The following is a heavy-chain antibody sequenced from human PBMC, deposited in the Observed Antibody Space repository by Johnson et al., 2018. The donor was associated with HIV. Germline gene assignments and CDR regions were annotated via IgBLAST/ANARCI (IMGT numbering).Heavy chain of an antibody. J-gene: IGHJ3*02. V-gene: IGHV3-30*03. CDR2: ISYSGSDT. CDR3: AREGGYSGYEGVGHTNDAFDI. D-gene: IGHD5-12*01. Sequence: QEKLVESGGGVVQPGRSLRLSCAASGFSFSTYNMHWVRHAPGRGLEWVAFISYSGSDTYYVDSVKGRFTVSRDNSENTLFLQMNSLRDEDTAVYYCAREGGYSGYEGVGHTNDAFDIWGQGTMVTVSS. CDR1: GFSFSTYN.